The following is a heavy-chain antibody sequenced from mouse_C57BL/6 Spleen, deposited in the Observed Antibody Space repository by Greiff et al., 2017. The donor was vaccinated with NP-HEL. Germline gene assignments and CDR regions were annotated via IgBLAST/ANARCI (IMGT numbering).Heavy chain of an antibody. J-gene: IGHJ3*01. CDR3: TRDSIYYYGSSYEGFAY. Sequence: EVHLVESGEGLVKPGGSLKLSCAASGFTFSSYAMSWVRQTPEKRLEWVAYISSGGDYIYYADTVKGRFTISRDNARNTLYLQMSSLKSEDTAMYYCTRDSIYYYGSSYEGFAYWGQGTLVTVSA. V-gene: IGHV5-9-1*02. CDR1: GFTFSSYA. D-gene: IGHD1-1*01. CDR2: ISSGGDYI.